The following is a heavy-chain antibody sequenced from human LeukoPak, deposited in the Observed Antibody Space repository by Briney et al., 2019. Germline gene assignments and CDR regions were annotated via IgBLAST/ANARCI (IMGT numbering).Heavy chain of an antibody. J-gene: IGHJ4*02. CDR2: ISWNSGSI. Sequence: GGSLRLSCAASGFTFDDYAMHWVRQAPGKGLEWVSGISWNSGSIGYADSVKGRFTISRDNAKNSLYLQMNSLRAEDMALYYCAKGAGYSYGYVPYYLDYWGQGTLVTVSS. D-gene: IGHD5-18*01. CDR1: GFTFDDYA. V-gene: IGHV3-9*03. CDR3: AKGAGYSYGYVPYYLDY.